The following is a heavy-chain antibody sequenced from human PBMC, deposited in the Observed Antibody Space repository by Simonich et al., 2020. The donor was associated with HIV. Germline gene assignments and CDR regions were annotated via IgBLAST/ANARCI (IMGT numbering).Heavy chain of an antibody. V-gene: IGHV3-7*01. CDR3: ARVTGEYNWFDP. Sequence: EVQLVESGGGLIQPGGSLRLSCAASGFTVSSNYMSWVRQAPGKGLEWVANIKQDGSEKYYVDSVKCRFTISRDNAKNSLYLQMNSLRAEDTAVYYCARVTGEYNWFDPWGQGTLVTVSS. J-gene: IGHJ5*02. CDR2: IKQDGSEK. D-gene: IGHD7-27*01. CDR1: GFTVSSNY.